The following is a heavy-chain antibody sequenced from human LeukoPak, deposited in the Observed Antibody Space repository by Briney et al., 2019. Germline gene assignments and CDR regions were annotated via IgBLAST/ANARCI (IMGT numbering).Heavy chain of an antibody. CDR1: GYTLTELS. J-gene: IGHJ4*02. CDR2: FVPEDGET. CDR3: ATVTYYGSGTFDY. Sequence: ASVKVSCKVSGYTLTELSMHWVRQAPGKGLEWMGGFVPEDGETIYAQKFQGRVTMTEDTSTDTAYMELSSLRSEDTAVYYCATVTYYGSGTFDYWGQGTLVTVSS. V-gene: IGHV1-24*01. D-gene: IGHD3-10*01.